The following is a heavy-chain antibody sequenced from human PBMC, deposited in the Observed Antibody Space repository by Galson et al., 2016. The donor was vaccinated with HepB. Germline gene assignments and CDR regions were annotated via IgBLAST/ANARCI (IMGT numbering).Heavy chain of an antibody. CDR3: GKARIAE. Sequence: SLRLSCAASGFTLSSHWMSWVRQAPGKGLEWVACINQDGREKYYGDSVKGRFTISRDNSENSLYLQMSSLRAEDTSIYYCGKARIAEWGQGTLVTVAS. V-gene: IGHV3-7*01. J-gene: IGHJ4*02. D-gene: IGHD6-13*01. CDR1: GFTLSSHW. CDR2: INQDGREK.